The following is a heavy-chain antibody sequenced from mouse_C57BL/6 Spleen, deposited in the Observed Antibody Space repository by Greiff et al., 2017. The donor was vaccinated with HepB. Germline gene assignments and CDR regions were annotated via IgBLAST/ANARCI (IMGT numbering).Heavy chain of an antibody. CDR3: ARSNRFDYDGFAY. CDR2: INPNNGGT. Sequence: EVQLQQSGPELVKPGASVKIPCKASGYTFTDYNMDWVKQSHGKSLEWIGDINPNNGGTIYNQKFKGKATLTVDKSSSTAYMELRSLPSEDTAVYYCARSNRFDYDGFAYWGQGTLVTVSA. J-gene: IGHJ3*01. CDR1: GYTFTDYN. V-gene: IGHV1-18*01. D-gene: IGHD2-4*01.